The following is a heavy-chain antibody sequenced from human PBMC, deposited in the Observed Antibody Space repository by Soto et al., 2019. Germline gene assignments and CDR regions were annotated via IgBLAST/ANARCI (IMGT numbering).Heavy chain of an antibody. J-gene: IGHJ4*02. CDR1: GFTFSSYA. D-gene: IGHD3-22*01. CDR2: ISGSGGST. Sequence: LRLSCAASGFTFSSYAMSWVRQAPGKGLEWVSAISGSGGSTYYADSVKGRFTISRDNSKNTLYLQMNSLRAEDTAVYYCAKEVGGYYYDSSGYYPVDYWGQGTLVTVSS. V-gene: IGHV3-23*01. CDR3: AKEVGGYYYDSSGYYPVDY.